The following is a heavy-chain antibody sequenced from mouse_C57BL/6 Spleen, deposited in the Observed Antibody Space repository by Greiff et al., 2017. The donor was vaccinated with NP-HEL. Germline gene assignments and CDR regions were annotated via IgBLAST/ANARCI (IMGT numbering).Heavy chain of an antibody. CDR3: ARQGGSSPYYFDY. CDR2: ISSGGSYT. Sequence: EVQVVESGGDLVKPGGSLKLSCAASGFTFSSYGMSWVRQTPDKRLEWVATISSGGSYTYYPDSVKGRFTISRDNAKNTLYLQMSSLKSEDTAMYYCARQGGSSPYYFDYWGQGTTLTVSS. CDR1: GFTFSSYG. J-gene: IGHJ2*01. V-gene: IGHV5-6*01. D-gene: IGHD1-1*01.